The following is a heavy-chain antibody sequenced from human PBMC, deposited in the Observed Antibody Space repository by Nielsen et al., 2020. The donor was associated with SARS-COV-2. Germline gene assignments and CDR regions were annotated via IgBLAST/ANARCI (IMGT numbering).Heavy chain of an antibody. CDR1: GGTFSSYA. CDR3: ARRRDAVTTYFDY. J-gene: IGHJ4*02. Sequence: SVKVSCKASGGTFSSYAISWVRQAPGQGLEWMGGIIPIFGTANYAQKFQGRVTITADESTSTAYMELSSLRSEDTAVYYCARRRDAVTTYFDYWGQGTLVTVSS. CDR2: IIPIFGTA. V-gene: IGHV1-69*13. D-gene: IGHD4-17*01.